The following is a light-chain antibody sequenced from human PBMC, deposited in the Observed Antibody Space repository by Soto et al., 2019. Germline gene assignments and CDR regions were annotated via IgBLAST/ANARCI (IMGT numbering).Light chain of an antibody. Sequence: EVVSTQSPGTLSLSPGEGATLSCRASQSFSNNYLAWYQQKPGQAPRLLIYGASSRATGIPDSFSGSGSGTDFTLTISRLEPGDFAVYYCQQYTSSPPTFGQGTRLEIK. V-gene: IGKV3-20*01. CDR1: QSFSNNY. J-gene: IGKJ5*01. CDR2: GAS. CDR3: QQYTSSPPT.